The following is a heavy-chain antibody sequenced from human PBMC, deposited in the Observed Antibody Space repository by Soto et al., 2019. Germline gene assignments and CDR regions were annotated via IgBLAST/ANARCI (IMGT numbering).Heavy chain of an antibody. CDR1: GFTFSSYS. CDR3: AREQQLAVDN. V-gene: IGHV3-48*01. CDR2: IGSSSTTI. D-gene: IGHD6-13*01. Sequence: EVQLVESGGGLVQPGGSLRLSCAASGFTFSSYSFNWVRQAPGKGLEWLSYIGSSSTTIYYADSVKGRFIISRDNAKNSLYLQMNSLRPEDTAVYYCAREQQLAVDNWGQGTRVTVSS. J-gene: IGHJ4*02.